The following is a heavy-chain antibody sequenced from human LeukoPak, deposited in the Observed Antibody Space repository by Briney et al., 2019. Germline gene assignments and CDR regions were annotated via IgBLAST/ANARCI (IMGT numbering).Heavy chain of an antibody. V-gene: IGHV1-69*06. CDR3: ASGGIEVLWFGEGFDY. J-gene: IGHJ4*02. CDR1: GGTFSSYA. D-gene: IGHD3-10*01. Sequence: SVKGSCTASGGTFSSYAISWVRQAPGQGLEWMGGIIPIFGTANYAQKFQGRVTITADKSTRTAYMEVSSLRSEDTAVYYCASGGIEVLWFGEGFDYWGQGTLVTVSS. CDR2: IIPIFGTA.